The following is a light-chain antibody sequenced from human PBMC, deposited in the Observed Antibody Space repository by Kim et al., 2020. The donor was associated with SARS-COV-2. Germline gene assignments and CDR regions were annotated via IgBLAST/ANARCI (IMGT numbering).Light chain of an antibody. J-gene: IGKJ1*01. V-gene: IGKV3-20*01. Sequence: EIVLTQSPGTLSLSPGERATLSCRASQTLSRNQLAWYQQKPGQAPRLLIYGASSRATGIPDRFSGRGSGTDFSLTINILEPEDCAVYYCQQYGNSRTFGQGTKVDIK. CDR3: QQYGNSRT. CDR1: QTLSRNQ. CDR2: GAS.